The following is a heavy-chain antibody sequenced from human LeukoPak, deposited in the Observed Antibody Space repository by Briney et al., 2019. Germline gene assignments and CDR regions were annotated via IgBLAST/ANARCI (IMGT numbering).Heavy chain of an antibody. Sequence: PSETLSLTCSVSGDSFSNYYWTWIRQPPGKGLEWIGYVYYGGSTNYNPSLKTRPHLSVDTSKNRFSLKLSSVTAADTAVYYCASSPRLTTSWFLFDSWGHGALVTVSS. V-gene: IGHV4-59*08. J-gene: IGHJ5*01. D-gene: IGHD2-2*01. CDR2: VYYGGST. CDR3: ASSPRLTTSWFLFDS. CDR1: GDSFSNYY.